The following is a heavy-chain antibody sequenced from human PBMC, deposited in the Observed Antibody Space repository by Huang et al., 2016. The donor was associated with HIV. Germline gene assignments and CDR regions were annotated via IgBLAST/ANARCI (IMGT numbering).Heavy chain of an antibody. CDR2: MSPDSGST. D-gene: IGHD2-8*01. V-gene: IGHV1-8*03. CDR1: GYSFIDYD. J-gene: IGHJ4*02. CDR3: ARGVRHQLIFNY. Sequence: VLLVQSVAEVKKPGASVKVSCTTFGYSFIDYDINWVRRAPGQGLEWMGWMSPDSGSTGYAQKFQDRVTFTRNTSINTAYMGLSSLRSEDTAVYYCARGVRHQLIFNYWGRGTLVTVSS.